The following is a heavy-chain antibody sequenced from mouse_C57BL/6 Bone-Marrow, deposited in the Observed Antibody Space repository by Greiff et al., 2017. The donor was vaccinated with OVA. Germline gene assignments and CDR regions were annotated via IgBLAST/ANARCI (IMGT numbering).Heavy chain of an antibody. CDR3: VTTVVAQGDY. CDR2: IRSKSNNYAT. J-gene: IGHJ4*01. V-gene: IGHV10-1*01. Sequence: EVMLVESGGGLVQPKGSLKLSCAASGFSFNTYAMNWVRQAPGKGLEWVARIRSKSNNYATYYADSVKDRFTISRDDSESMLYLQMNNLKTEDTAMYYCVTTVVAQGDYWGQGTSVTVSS. CDR1: GFSFNTYA. D-gene: IGHD1-1*01.